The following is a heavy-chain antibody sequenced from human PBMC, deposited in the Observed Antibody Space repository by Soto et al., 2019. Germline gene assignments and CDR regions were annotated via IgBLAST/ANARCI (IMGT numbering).Heavy chain of an antibody. J-gene: IGHJ4*02. Sequence: QITLKESGPPLVKPTQTLTLTCTFSGFSVISSGEGVGFIRQPPGKALEWLALLYWDDDKRYSPSLKSRLTITKDTSKNQVVLTMTNMDPVDTATYYCAHRRKAQIVATVFEYWGQGTLVTVSS. CDR2: LYWDDDK. CDR3: AHRRKAQIVATVFEY. V-gene: IGHV2-5*02. D-gene: IGHD5-12*01. CDR1: GFSVISSGEG.